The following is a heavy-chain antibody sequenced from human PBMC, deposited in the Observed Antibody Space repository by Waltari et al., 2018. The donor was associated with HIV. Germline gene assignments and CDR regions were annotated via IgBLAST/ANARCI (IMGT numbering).Heavy chain of an antibody. J-gene: IGHJ6*02. CDR1: GGSISSSNW. D-gene: IGHD6-13*01. V-gene: IGHV4-4*02. Sequence: QVQLQESGPGLVKPSGTLSLTCAVSGGSISSSNWWSWVRQPPGKGLEWIGEIYHSGSTNYNPSLKSRVTRSVDKSKNQFSLKLSSVTAADTAVYYCARVNLGIAAAGRPLLRGMDVWGQGTTVTVSS. CDR3: ARVNLGIAAAGRPLLRGMDV. CDR2: IYHSGST.